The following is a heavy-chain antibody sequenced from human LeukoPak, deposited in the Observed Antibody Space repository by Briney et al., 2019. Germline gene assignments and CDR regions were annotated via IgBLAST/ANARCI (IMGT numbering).Heavy chain of an antibody. Sequence: PGRALILSCTASGFNFSDYTMSWVRQAPGKGPEWVAFIRSKAYSGTTEYAASVKSRFTISRDDSRSIAYLQMNGLKTEDTALYYCSRGYRSGTMNSFFDYWGQGTLVTVSS. J-gene: IGHJ4*02. CDR1: GFNFSDYT. CDR3: SRGYRSGTMNSFFDY. D-gene: IGHD1-7*01. CDR2: IRSKAYSGTT. V-gene: IGHV3-49*04.